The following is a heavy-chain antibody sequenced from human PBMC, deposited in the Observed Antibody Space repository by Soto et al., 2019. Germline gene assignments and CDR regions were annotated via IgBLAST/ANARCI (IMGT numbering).Heavy chain of an antibody. CDR3: ARSKNPNTLYYYYGMDV. J-gene: IGHJ6*02. CDR2: ISYEGSNK. CDR1: GFTFSSYA. V-gene: IGHV3-30-3*01. Sequence: LRLSCAASGFTFSSYAMHWVRQAPGKGLEWGAVISYEGSNKYYADSVKGRFTISRDNSKNTLYLQMNSLRAEDTAVYYCARSKNPNTLYYYYGMDVWGQGTTVTVSS.